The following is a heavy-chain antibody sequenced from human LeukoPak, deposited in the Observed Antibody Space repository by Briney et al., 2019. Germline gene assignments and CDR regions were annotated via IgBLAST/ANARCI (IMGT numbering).Heavy chain of an antibody. CDR1: GYTFTNYD. CDR2: MNPNSGNT. V-gene: IGHV1-8*03. CDR3: ARRVISGWYNWFDP. D-gene: IGHD6-19*01. J-gene: IGHJ5*02. Sequence: GASVKVSCKAPGYTFTNYDINWVRQATGQGLEWMGWMNPNSGNTGYAQKFQGRVTITRNTSISTAYMELSSLRSEDTAVYYCARRVISGWYNWFDPWGQGTLVTVSS.